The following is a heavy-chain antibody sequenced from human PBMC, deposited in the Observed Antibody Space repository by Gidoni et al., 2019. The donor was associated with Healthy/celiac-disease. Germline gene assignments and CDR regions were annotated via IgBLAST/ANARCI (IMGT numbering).Heavy chain of an antibody. CDR2: IYTSGST. J-gene: IGHJ4*02. V-gene: IGHV4-61*02. CDR1: GCSISSGSYY. CDR3: ARVFGSYWAGIDY. D-gene: IGHD1-26*01. Sequence: QVQLQESGPGLVKPSQTLSLTCTVSGCSISSGSYYWSWIRQPAGKGLEGLGRIYTSGSTNYNPSLKSRVTISVDTSKNQFSLKLSSVTAADTAVYYCARVFGSYWAGIDYWGQGTLVTVSS.